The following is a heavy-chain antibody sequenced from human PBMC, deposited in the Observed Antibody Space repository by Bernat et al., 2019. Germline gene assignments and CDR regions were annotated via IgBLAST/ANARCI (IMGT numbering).Heavy chain of an antibody. CDR2: ISGSGKSP. V-gene: IGHV3-23*04. CDR1: GFSFSSYG. J-gene: IGHJ4*02. CDR3: AKFPYYTEYQYYFDF. D-gene: IGHD1-26*01. Sequence: QLVESGGGLVQPGGSLRLSCAASGFSFSSYGMSWVRQAPGKGLEWVAGISGSGKSPFYADSVKGRFTTSRDNSKNTLYLRMGSLRAEDTAIYYCAKFPYYTEYQYYFDFWGQGALVTVSS.